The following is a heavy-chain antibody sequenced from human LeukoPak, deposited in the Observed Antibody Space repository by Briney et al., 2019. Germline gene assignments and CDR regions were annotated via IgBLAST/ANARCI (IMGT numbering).Heavy chain of an antibody. Sequence: SVKVSCKASGGTFSSYAISWVRQAPGQGLEWMGGVIPIFGTANYAQKFQGRVTITTDESTSTAYMELSSLRSEDTAVYYCASVTMVRGVILYLDYWGQGTLVTVSS. J-gene: IGHJ4*02. CDR1: GGTFSSYA. V-gene: IGHV1-69*05. CDR3: ASVTMVRGVILYLDY. D-gene: IGHD3-10*01. CDR2: VIPIFGTA.